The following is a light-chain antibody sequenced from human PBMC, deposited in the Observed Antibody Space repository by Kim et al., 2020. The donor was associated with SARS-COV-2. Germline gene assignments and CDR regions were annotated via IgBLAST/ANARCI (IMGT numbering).Light chain of an antibody. J-gene: IGKJ1*01. CDR2: SAS. CDR1: QDIANS. V-gene: IGKV1-27*01. Sequence: ASVGDGVTISCRASQDIANSLAWYQQKPGSVPKLLIYSASNLQSGVPPRVRASGSGTDFTLTITSLQTEDGATYYCQKYDTPPWTFGQGTKVDIK. CDR3: QKYDTPPWT.